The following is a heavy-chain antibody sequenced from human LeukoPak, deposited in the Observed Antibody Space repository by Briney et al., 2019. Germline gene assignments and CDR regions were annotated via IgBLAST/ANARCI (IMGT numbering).Heavy chain of an antibody. CDR3: ARGILWFGELLSSFDY. CDR1: GDSISSSSFH. Sequence: SETLSLTCTVSGDSISSSSFHWGWIRQPPGKGLEWIGSIYYTGSTNYNPSLKSRVTISVDTSKNQFSLKLSSVTAADTAVYYCARGILWFGELLSSFDYWGQGTLVTVSS. V-gene: IGHV4-39*07. CDR2: IYYTGST. J-gene: IGHJ4*02. D-gene: IGHD3-10*01.